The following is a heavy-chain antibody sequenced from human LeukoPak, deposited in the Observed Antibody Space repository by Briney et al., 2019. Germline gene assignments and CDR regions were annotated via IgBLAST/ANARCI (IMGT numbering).Heavy chain of an antibody. Sequence: GGSLRLSCAASGFTFRSYAMSWVRRAPGKGLEWVSAISGSGASTYYADSVKGRFTISRDNSKNPLYSQMNSLRAEDTAIYYCAKDRAGGYCSGKSCYVFDYWGQGTLVTVSS. V-gene: IGHV3-23*01. J-gene: IGHJ4*02. CDR3: AKDRAGGYCSGKSCYVFDY. D-gene: IGHD2-15*01. CDR1: GFTFRSYA. CDR2: ISGSGAST.